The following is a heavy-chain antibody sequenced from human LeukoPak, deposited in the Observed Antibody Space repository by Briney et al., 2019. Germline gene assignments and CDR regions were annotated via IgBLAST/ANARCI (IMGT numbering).Heavy chain of an antibody. CDR2: FDPEDGET. CDR1: GYTLTELS. Sequence: ASVKVSCKVSGYTLTELSMHWVRQAPGKGLEWMGGFDPEDGETIYAQKFQGRVTMTTDTSTSTAYMELRSLRSDDTAVYYCAREYDLWFGESAFDYWGQGTLVTVSS. V-gene: IGHV1-24*01. D-gene: IGHD3-10*01. CDR3: AREYDLWFGESAFDY. J-gene: IGHJ4*02.